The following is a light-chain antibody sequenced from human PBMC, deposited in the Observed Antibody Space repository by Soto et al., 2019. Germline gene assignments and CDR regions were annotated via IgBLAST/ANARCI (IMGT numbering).Light chain of an antibody. Sequence: QSALTQPASVSGSPGQSITISCTGSSSDVGGSKYVSWYQQHPGKAPRLMIYEVSYRPSGVSNRFSGSKSGNTASLTVSGLQAEDEAAYYCSSKTSSGTLYVFGTGTKLTVL. CDR3: SSKTSSGTLYV. J-gene: IGLJ1*01. CDR1: SSDVGGSKY. CDR2: EVS. V-gene: IGLV2-14*01.